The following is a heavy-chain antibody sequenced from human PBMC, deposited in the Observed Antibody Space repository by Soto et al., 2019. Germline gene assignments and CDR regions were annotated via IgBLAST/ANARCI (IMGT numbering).Heavy chain of an antibody. V-gene: IGHV2-5*02. CDR2: IYWDGDE. J-gene: IGHJ4*02. Sequence: QITLKESGPTLVKPTQTLTLTCTFSGFSLSTSAEGVGWIRQPPGKALEWLALIYWDGDERYSPSLKSRLTITKDTSKNQVVLTMTNMDPADTATYSCAHGSCTSADCYPNPYLDYWGQGILVTVSS. CDR1: GFSLSTSAEG. D-gene: IGHD2-2*01. CDR3: AHGSCTSADCYPNPYLDY.